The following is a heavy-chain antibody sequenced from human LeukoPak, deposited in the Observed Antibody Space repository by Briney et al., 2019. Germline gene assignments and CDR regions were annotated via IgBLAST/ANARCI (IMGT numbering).Heavy chain of an antibody. D-gene: IGHD3-10*01. CDR2: IYSGGST. V-gene: IGHV3-66*01. CDR1: GFTVSSNY. J-gene: IGHJ4*02. Sequence: GGSLRLSCAASGFTVSSNYMNWVRQAPGKGLEWVSVIYSGGSTYYAGSVKGRFTISRDNPKNTLYLQMNSLRAEDTAVYYCAKYGSGRMFDYWGQGTLVTVSS. CDR3: AKYGSGRMFDY.